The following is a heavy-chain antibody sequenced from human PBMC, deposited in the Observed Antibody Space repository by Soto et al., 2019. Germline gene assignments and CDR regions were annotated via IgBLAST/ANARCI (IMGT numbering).Heavy chain of an antibody. J-gene: IGHJ6*02. D-gene: IGHD2-2*01. CDR1: GGSVSSGAYY. Sequence: SETLSLTCTVSGGSVSSGAYYWSWIRLAPGRGLEWLGYIYYSGTTKYSPSVKSRVTISVDRSTNQFSLRLSSVTAADTAVYYCARVDRQCTAMSCPRGGGSYSGMDVPGQGTTVTLSS. V-gene: IGHV4-61*08. CDR3: ARVDRQCTAMSCPRGGGSYSGMDV. CDR2: IYYSGTT.